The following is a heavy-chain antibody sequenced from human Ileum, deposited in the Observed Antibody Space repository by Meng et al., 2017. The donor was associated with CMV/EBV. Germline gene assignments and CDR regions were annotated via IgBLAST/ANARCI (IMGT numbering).Heavy chain of an antibody. V-gene: IGHV3-43*01. CDR2: ITWNGGRT. CDR3: AKDVLAGFGGGLDY. D-gene: IGHD3-16*01. Sequence: GESLKISCAASGFTFDDYSMHWVRQAPGKGLEWVSLITWNGGRTSYTGSVKGRFTISRDNSKNFLYLQMNSLRPDDTALYYCAKDVLAGFGGGLDYWGQGTLVTVSS. CDR1: GFTFDDYS. J-gene: IGHJ4*02.